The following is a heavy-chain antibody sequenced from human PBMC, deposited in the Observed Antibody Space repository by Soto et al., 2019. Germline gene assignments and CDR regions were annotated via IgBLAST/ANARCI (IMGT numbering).Heavy chain of an antibody. CDR1: GFSLSTSGVS. CDR3: AHSVLPVLLERRGDAFDI. D-gene: IGHD1-1*01. CDR2: IYWDDDK. J-gene: IGHJ3*02. V-gene: IGHV2-5*02. Sequence: QITLKESGPTLVKPTQTLTLTCSFSGFSLSTSGVSVGWIRQPPGKALEWLPLIYWDDDKRYCPSLKNRLTITKDTSKNQVVLTMTNMDPVDTATYYCAHSVLPVLLERRGDAFDIWGQGTVVTVSS.